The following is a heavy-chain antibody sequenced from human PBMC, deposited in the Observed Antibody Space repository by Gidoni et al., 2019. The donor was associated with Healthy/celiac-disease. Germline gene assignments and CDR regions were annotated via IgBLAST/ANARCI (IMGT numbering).Heavy chain of an antibody. D-gene: IGHD3-22*01. V-gene: IGHV3-23*01. CDR1: GFTFSSYA. CDR3: AKEAIYYYDSSGYSDY. J-gene: IGHJ4*02. Sequence: EVQLLESGGGLVQPGGSLRLSCVASGFTFSSYAMSWVRQAPGKGLEWVAAISGSGGSTYDAESVKGRFTISRDNSKNTLYLQMNSLRAEDTAVYYCAKEAIYYYDSSGYSDYWGQGTLVTVSS. CDR2: ISGSGGST.